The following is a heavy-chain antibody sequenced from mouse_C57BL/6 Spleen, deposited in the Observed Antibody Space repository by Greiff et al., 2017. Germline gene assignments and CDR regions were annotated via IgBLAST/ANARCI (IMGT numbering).Heavy chain of an antibody. CDR2: ISDGGSYT. CDR3: AREGLTGTVDY. D-gene: IGHD4-1*01. CDR1: GFTFSSYA. V-gene: IGHV5-4*01. J-gene: IGHJ2*01. Sequence: EVKLMESGGGLVKPGGSLKLSCAASGFTFSSYAMSWVRQTPEKRLEWVATISDGGSYTYYPDNVKGRLTISRDNAKNNLYLQMSHLKSEDTAMYYCAREGLTGTVDYGGQGTTLTVSS.